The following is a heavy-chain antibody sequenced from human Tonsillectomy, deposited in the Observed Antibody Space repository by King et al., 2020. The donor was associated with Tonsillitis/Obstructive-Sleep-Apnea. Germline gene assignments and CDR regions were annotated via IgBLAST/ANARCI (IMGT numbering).Heavy chain of an antibody. D-gene: IGHD6-6*01. CDR3: ARASEAFDI. J-gene: IGHJ3*02. CDR2: IDHSGST. CDR1: DGSFSGYY. Sequence: QLQQWGAGLLKPSETLSLSCAVYDGSFSGYYWSWIRQPPGKGLEWIGEIDHSGSTNYNPSLKSRVTISVDTSKNLFSLKLSSVTAADTAVYYCARASEAFDIWGQGTMVTVSS. V-gene: IGHV4-34*01.